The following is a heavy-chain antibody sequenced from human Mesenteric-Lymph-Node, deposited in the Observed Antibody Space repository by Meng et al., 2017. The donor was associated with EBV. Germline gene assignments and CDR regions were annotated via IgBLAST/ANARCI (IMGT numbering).Heavy chain of an antibody. CDR3: ANTYVFEY. CDR2: ITGSGGGT. V-gene: IGHV3-23*04. Sequence: VRLVGYGGGLVQSSGSLRISCAAAGPIFGSYAMGWVRQAPGKGLEWVADITGSGGGTDYADSMKGRFTISRDNSKNTLYLQMNSLRAEDTAVYYCANTYVFEYWGQGTLVTVSS. J-gene: IGHJ4*02. CDR1: GPIFGSYA. D-gene: IGHD2/OR15-2a*01.